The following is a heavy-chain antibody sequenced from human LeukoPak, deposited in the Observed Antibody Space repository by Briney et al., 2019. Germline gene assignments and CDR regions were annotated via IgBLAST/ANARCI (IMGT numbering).Heavy chain of an antibody. CDR3: ARDSFDY. V-gene: IGHV3-48*02. CDR2: ITETSTSM. CDR1: GSIFSNFR. J-gene: IGHJ4*02. Sequence: GGSLRLSCVASGSIFSNFRMDWVRQAPGKGLEWISYITETSTSMYYADSVKGRFTISRDNGKNSLYLQMNSLRDEDTAVYYCARDSFDYWGQGTLVTVSS.